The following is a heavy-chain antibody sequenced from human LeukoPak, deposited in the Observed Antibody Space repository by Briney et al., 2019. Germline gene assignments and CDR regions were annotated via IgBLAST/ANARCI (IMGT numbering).Heavy chain of an antibody. V-gene: IGHV7-4-1*02. Sequence: ASVKVSCKASGYIFTSYAMNWVRQAPGQGLEWMGWINTNTGNPRYAQGFTGRFVFSLDTSVSTAYLQINSLKAEDTAVYYCARVGYPVYYYYMDVWGKGTTVTVSS. CDR1: GYIFTSYA. D-gene: IGHD6-13*01. CDR3: ARVGYPVYYYYMDV. CDR2: INTNTGNP. J-gene: IGHJ6*03.